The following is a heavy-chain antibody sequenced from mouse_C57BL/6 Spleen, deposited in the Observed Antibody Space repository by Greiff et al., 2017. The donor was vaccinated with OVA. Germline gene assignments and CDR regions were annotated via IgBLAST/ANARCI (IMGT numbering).Heavy chain of an antibody. V-gene: IGHV5-12*01. CDR2: ISNGGGST. Sequence: EVMLLASGRCLVQPGGSLKLSCAASGFTFSDYYMYWVRQTPEKRLEWVAYISNGGGSTYYPDTVQGRFPLSRDNAKNTLYLEMSRRKSEDTAMYYCARQGDYYGSSYRFAWFAYWGQGTLVTVSA. D-gene: IGHD1-1*01. CDR3: ARQGDYYGSSYRFAWFAY. J-gene: IGHJ3*01. CDR1: GFTFSDYY.